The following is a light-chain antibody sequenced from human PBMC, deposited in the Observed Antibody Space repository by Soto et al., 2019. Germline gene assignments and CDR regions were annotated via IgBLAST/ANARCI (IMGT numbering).Light chain of an antibody. V-gene: IGKV3-15*01. J-gene: IGKJ4*01. CDR3: QQYNNWPPLT. CDR1: LSVNSN. Sequence: IVMTQSPGTLSVSPGERATLSCRASLSVNSNLAWYQQKPGQAPRLLIYGASTRATGIPARFSGSGSGTEFTLTISSLQSEDFAVYYCQQYNNWPPLTFGGGTKVEIK. CDR2: GAS.